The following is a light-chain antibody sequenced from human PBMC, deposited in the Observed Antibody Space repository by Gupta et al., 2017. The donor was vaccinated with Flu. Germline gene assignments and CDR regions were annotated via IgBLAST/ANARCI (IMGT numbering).Light chain of an antibody. Sequence: QSVLTQPPSVSGPPGQRVTISCTGSSSDIGAGHDVHWYQQLPGTAPKLLIYGNSNRPSGVPDRFSVSKSGTSASLAITGLQAEDEGDYYCQSYDIGLNGPYVFGTGTRVTVL. CDR3: QSYDIGLNGPYV. V-gene: IGLV1-40*01. J-gene: IGLJ1*01. CDR2: GNS. CDR1: SSDIGAGHD.